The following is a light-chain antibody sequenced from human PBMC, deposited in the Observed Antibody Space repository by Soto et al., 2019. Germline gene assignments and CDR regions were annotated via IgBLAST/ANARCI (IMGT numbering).Light chain of an antibody. CDR3: LQHNSYPYT. J-gene: IGKJ2*01. Sequence: DVQMTQSPSSLSASVGDSVTIACRASQTVSKFVNWYQQKPGKAPERLIYDTSSLQPGVPSRFSGSGSGTEFTLAISGLQPEDFATYYCLQHNSYPYTFGQGTKLEIK. CDR2: DTS. V-gene: IGKV1-17*01. CDR1: QTVSKF.